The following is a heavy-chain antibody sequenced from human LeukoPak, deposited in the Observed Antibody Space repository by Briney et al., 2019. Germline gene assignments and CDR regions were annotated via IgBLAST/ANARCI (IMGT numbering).Heavy chain of an antibody. Sequence: GGSLRLSCAASGFTFSSYWMSWVRQAPGKGLEWVAYIKQDGSEKYYVDSVKGRFTISRDNAKNSLYLQMNSLRAEDTAVYYCAREVVPAAIDYWGQGTLVTVSS. V-gene: IGHV3-7*01. D-gene: IGHD2-2*01. CDR1: GFTFSSYW. CDR2: IKQDGSEK. CDR3: AREVVPAAIDY. J-gene: IGHJ4*02.